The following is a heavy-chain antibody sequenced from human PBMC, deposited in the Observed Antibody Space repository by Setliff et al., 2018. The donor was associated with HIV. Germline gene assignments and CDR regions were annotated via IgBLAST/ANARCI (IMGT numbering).Heavy chain of an antibody. D-gene: IGHD3-10*01. Sequence: SVKVSCKASGDTFSNYAISWVRQAPGQGLEWMGGIIPIRGTANYAQKFEGRVTITADKSTSTAYMEVNSLRFEDTAVYYCARVFYYSAGSYSLDYWGQETLVTVSS. CDR3: ARVFYYSAGSYSLDY. CDR1: GDTFSNYA. J-gene: IGHJ4*01. V-gene: IGHV1-69*10. CDR2: IIPIRGTA.